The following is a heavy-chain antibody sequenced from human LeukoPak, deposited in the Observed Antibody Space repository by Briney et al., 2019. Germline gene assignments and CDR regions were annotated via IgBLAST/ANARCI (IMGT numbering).Heavy chain of an antibody. Sequence: KPSETLSLTCAVSGGSITTYYWTWIRQPPGQALEWIGYIYYTGNTKYNPSLESRVTMSIDTSKNEFSLKIYSVNAADTAVYFCASVSVVTALDQWGQGTLVTVSS. CDR1: GGSITTYY. V-gene: IGHV4-59*01. CDR2: IYYTGNT. CDR3: ASVSVVTALDQ. D-gene: IGHD2-21*02. J-gene: IGHJ4*02.